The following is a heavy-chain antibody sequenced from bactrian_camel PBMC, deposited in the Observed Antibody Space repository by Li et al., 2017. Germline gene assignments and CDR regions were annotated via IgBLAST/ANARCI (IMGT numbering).Heavy chain of an antibody. J-gene: IGHJ4*01. Sequence: VQLVESGGGSVQIGGSLTLACAASRGFDDANAEWGWFRQAAGAQCEMVASISPDGKEYYSDSVKGRFAISRDNAKSTLYLQLNSLKTEDTAMYYCAKGHGGGWLVDYWGQGTQVT. V-gene: IGHV3S53*01. CDR1: RGFDDANA. CDR2: ISPDGKE. CDR3: AKGHGGGWLVDY. D-gene: IGHD6*01.